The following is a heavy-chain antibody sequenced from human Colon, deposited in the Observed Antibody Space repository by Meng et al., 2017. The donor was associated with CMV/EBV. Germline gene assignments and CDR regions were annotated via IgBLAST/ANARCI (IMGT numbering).Heavy chain of an antibody. CDR3: ARNLAPYYFDS. J-gene: IGHJ4*02. CDR1: GFTFSTYS. CDR2: ISSDGFE. Sequence: LKISCAASGFTFSTYSMHWFRQAPGKGLEWLGIISSDGFEDYADSVRGRFTISRDTFNNTLFLQMTSLRPEDSAVYFCARNLAPYYFDSWGQGTLVTVSS. V-gene: IGHV3-30-3*01.